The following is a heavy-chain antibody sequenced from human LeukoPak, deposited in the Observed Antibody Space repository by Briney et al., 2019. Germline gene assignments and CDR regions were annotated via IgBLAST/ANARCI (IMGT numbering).Heavy chain of an antibody. V-gene: IGHV4-34*01. J-gene: IGHJ4*02. CDR1: GGSISSYY. D-gene: IGHD6-19*01. CDR2: INHSGST. Sequence: SETLSLTCTVSGGSISSYYWSWIRQPPGKGLEWIGEINHSGSTNYNPSLKSRVTISVDTSKNQFSLKLSSVTAADTAVYYRASLSSGWWPFDYWGQGTLVTVSS. CDR3: ASLSSGWWPFDY.